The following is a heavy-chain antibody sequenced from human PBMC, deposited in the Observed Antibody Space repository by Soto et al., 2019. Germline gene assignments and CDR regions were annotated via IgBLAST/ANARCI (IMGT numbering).Heavy chain of an antibody. CDR1: GRYISSGGSY. J-gene: IGHJ4*02. CDR2: IYHSGST. CDR3: ARVSTVIDY. Sequence: LSETLSLPCAVSGRYISSGGSYWSLIRHPPGKGLEWIGYIYHSGSTYYNPSLKSRVTISVDRSKNQFSLKLSSVSAAYTAVYYCARVSTVIDYWGQGTLVTVSS. D-gene: IGHD4-17*01. V-gene: IGHV4-30-2*01.